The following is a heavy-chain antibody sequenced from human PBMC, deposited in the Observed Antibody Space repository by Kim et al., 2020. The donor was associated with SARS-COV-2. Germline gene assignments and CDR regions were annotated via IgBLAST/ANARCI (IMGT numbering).Heavy chain of an antibody. CDR3: ARDAYCYVSGHFDY. V-gene: IGHV3-21*01. Sequence: ADSVKGRFTISRDNAKTSLYLQMNSLRAEDTAVYYCARDAYCYVSGHFDYWGQGTLVTVSS. J-gene: IGHJ4*02. D-gene: IGHD5-12*01.